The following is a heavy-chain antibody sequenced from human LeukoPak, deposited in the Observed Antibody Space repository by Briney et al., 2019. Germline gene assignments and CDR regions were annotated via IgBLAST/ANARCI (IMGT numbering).Heavy chain of an antibody. CDR1: GFTFSTYA. D-gene: IGHD3-3*01. CDR2: ISSSSSTI. V-gene: IGHV3-48*04. Sequence: PGGSLRPSCAASGFTFSTYAMSWVRQAPGKGLEWVSYISSSSSTIYYADSVKGRFTISRDNAKNSLYLQMNSLRAEDTAVYYCARVTTYYDFWREEDYWGQGTLVTVSS. J-gene: IGHJ4*02. CDR3: ARVTTYYDFWREEDY.